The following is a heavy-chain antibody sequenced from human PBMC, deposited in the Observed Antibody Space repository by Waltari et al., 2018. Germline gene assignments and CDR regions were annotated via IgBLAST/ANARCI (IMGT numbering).Heavy chain of an antibody. J-gene: IGHJ1*01. CDR1: GGPISSGGYY. D-gene: IGHD4-17*01. V-gene: IGHV4-31*03. CDR3: ARGAVTKYFQH. Sequence: QVQLQESGPGLVKPSQTLSLTCTVSGGPISSGGYYWSWIRQNPGKGLEWIGYIYYSGSTYYNPSLKSRVTISVDTSKNQFSLKLSSVTAADTAVYYCARGAVTKYFQHWGQGTLVTVSS. CDR2: IYYSGST.